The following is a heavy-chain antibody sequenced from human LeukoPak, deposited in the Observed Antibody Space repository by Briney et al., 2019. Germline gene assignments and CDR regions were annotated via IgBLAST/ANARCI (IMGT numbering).Heavy chain of an antibody. J-gene: IGHJ4*02. CDR2: ISYDGSNK. CDR1: GFTFSSYA. Sequence: PGRSLRLSCAASGFTFSSYAMHWVCQAPGKGLEWVAVISYDGSNKYYADSVKGRFTISRDNSKNTLYLQMNSLRAEDTAVYYCARDLYYWGQGTLVTVSS. CDR3: ARDLYY. V-gene: IGHV3-30*04.